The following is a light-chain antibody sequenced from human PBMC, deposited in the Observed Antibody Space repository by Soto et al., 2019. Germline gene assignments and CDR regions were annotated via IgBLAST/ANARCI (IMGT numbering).Light chain of an antibody. CDR3: QQLYSYPIT. V-gene: IGKV1-9*01. Sequence: DIQLTQSPSFLSASVGDRVTITCRASQGLSSDLAWYQQKPGKAPKLLIYAASNLQSGVPSRFSGSGSGTEFTLTISSLQPEDFATYYCQQLYSYPITFGQGTRLEIK. CDR2: AAS. CDR1: QGLSSD. J-gene: IGKJ5*01.